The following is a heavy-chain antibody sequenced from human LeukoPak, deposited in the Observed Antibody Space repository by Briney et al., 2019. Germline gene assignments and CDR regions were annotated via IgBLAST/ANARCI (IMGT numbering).Heavy chain of an antibody. J-gene: IGHJ6*03. CDR3: ARTTEGYCRGRSCYSYYYYMDV. V-gene: IGHV4-59*01. CDR2: IYYSGST. Sequence: SETLSLTCIVSGGSISSYYWSWIRQPPGKGLEWIGYIYYSGSTNYNPSLKSRVTISVDTSKNQFSLKLSSVTAADTAVYYCARTTEGYCRGRSCYSYYYYMDVWGKGTTVTVSS. D-gene: IGHD2-15*01. CDR1: GGSISSYY.